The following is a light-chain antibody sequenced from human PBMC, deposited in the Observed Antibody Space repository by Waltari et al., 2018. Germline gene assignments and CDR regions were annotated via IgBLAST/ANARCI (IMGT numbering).Light chain of an antibody. CDR2: NKN. V-gene: IGLV1-44*01. Sequence: QSVVTQSPSASGPPGQRVTISCSGSSSNIGSKTVNWYQHLPGTAPQLLIHNKNQRPAGVPDRFSGSKSDTSASLAISGLQSEDEAEYYCAVWDDSLNGWMFGGGTKLTVL. J-gene: IGLJ3*02. CDR3: AVWDDSLNGWM. CDR1: SSNIGSKT.